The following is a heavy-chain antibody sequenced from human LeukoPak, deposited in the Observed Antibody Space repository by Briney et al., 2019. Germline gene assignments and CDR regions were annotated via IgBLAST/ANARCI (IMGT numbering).Heavy chain of an antibody. J-gene: IGHJ3*02. CDR2: INPNSGGT. V-gene: IGHV1-2*02. CDR3: ARDQLWLEGFDI. D-gene: IGHD5-18*01. CDR1: GYTFTGYY. Sequence: ASVKVSCKASGYTFTGYYMHWVRQASGQGLEWMGWINPNSGGTNYAQKFQGRVTMTRDTSISTAYMELSRLRSDDTAVYYWARDQLWLEGFDIWGQGTMVTVSS.